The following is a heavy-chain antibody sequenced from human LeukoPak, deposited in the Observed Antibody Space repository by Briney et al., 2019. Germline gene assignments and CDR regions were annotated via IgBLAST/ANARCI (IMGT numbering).Heavy chain of an antibody. CDR2: ISESSIST. Sequence: SGGSLRLSYAASGFTFSNYAMSWVRQAPGKGLEWVSSISESSISTYYADSVKGRFTISRDIAKNTLYLQMNSLRADDTAVYYCAKAGNTAWSAVDYWGRGTLVTVSS. CDR3: AKAGNTAWSAVDY. D-gene: IGHD2-15*01. V-gene: IGHV3-23*01. J-gene: IGHJ4*02. CDR1: GFTFSNYA.